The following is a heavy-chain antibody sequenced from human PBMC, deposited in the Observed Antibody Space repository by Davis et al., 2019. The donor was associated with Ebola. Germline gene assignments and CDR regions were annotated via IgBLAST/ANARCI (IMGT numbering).Heavy chain of an antibody. CDR2: INPITGGT. D-gene: IGHD3-22*01. V-gene: IGHV1-46*01. CDR1: GYRFTSYY. CDR3: AREGGRYYDSSGYVFDI. J-gene: IGHJ3*02. Sequence: ASVKVSCKASGYRFTSYYMHWVRQAPGQGLEWMGIINPITGGTSYAKNFQVRVNMTRDTSTSTVYMELSSLRSEDTAVYYCAREGGRYYDSSGYVFDIWGQGTMVKISS.